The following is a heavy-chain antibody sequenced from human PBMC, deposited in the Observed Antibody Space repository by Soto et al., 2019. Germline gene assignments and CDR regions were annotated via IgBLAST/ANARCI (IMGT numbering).Heavy chain of an antibody. D-gene: IGHD6-19*01. CDR2: IYYSGST. CDR3: ARGARGVVSYSSGWYDGAPLIYGMDV. J-gene: IGHJ6*02. CDR1: GGSVSSGSYY. V-gene: IGHV4-61*01. Sequence: QVQLQESGPGLVKPSETLSLTCTVPGGSVSSGSYYWSWIRQPPGKGLEWIGYIYYSGSTNYNPSLKSRVTISVDTSKNQFSLKLSSVTAADTAVYYCARGARGVVSYSSGWYDGAPLIYGMDVWGQGTTVTVSS.